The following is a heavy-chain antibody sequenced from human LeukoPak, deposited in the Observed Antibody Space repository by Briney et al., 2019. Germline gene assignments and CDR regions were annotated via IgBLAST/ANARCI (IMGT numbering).Heavy chain of an antibody. J-gene: IGHJ4*02. CDR1: GYSFTSYW. CDR3: ASQVLFGEGGFDY. D-gene: IGHD3-10*02. V-gene: IGHV5-51*01. Sequence: GESLKISCQGSGYSFTSYWVGWVRQMPGKGLEWMGIIYPGDSDTRYSPSFQGQVTISADKSISTAYLQWSSLKASDTAMYYCASQVLFGEGGFDYWGQGTLVTVSS. CDR2: IYPGDSDT.